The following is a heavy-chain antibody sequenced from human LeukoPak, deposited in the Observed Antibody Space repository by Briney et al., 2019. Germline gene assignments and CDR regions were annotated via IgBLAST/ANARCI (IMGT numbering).Heavy chain of an antibody. CDR3: AKVSYYDILTGPTYMDV. CDR1: GFTFSSYA. J-gene: IGHJ6*03. CDR2: LSGSGGST. D-gene: IGHD3-9*01. V-gene: IGHV3-23*01. Sequence: GGSLRLSCAASGFTFSSYAMSWVRQAPGKGLGWVSALSGSGGSTYYADSVKGRLTISRDNSKNTLYLQMNSLRAEDTAVYYCAKVSYYDILTGPTYMDVWGKGTTVTVSS.